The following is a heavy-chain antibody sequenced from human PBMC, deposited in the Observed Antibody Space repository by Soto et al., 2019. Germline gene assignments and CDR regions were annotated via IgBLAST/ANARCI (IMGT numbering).Heavy chain of an antibody. D-gene: IGHD2-2*01. Sequence: RGSLRLSCAASGFTFSSYWMHWVRQAPGKGLVWVSRINSDGSSTSYADSVKGRFTISRDNAKNTLYLQMNSLRAEDTAVYYCARVEKLGYCSSTSCYSRYSYYGMDVWGQGPTVTVSS. CDR2: INSDGSST. V-gene: IGHV3-74*01. CDR1: GFTFSSYW. J-gene: IGHJ6*02. CDR3: ARVEKLGYCSSTSCYSRYSYYGMDV.